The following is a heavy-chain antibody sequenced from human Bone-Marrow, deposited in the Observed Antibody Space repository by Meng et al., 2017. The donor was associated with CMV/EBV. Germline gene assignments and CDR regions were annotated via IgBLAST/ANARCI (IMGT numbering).Heavy chain of an antibody. CDR3: AREGEEGVPAALEY. CDR2: IRYDGSNK. Sequence: GESLKISCAASGFTFSSYGMHWVRQAPGKGLEWVAFIRYDGSNKYYADSVKGRFTISRDNSKNTLYLQMNSLRADDTAVYYCAREGEEGVPAALEYWGQGTLVTVSS. J-gene: IGHJ4*02. CDR1: GFTFSSYG. D-gene: IGHD2-2*01. V-gene: IGHV3-30*02.